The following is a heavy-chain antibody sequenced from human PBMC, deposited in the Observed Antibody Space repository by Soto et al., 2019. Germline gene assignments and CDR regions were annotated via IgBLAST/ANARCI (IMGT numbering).Heavy chain of an antibody. Sequence: SETLSLTCTVTGDSISSRSYYWGWIRQPPGKGLEWIGSIYYSGSTYNNPSLRSRVSMSIDTSKDQFSLKLKSVTAADTALYFCARQRTSVVTQAYFDVWGTGSLVTVSS. CDR2: IYYSGST. CDR3: ARQRTSVVTQAYFDV. CDR1: GDSISSRSYY. V-gene: IGHV4-39*01. D-gene: IGHD2-21*02. J-gene: IGHJ4*02.